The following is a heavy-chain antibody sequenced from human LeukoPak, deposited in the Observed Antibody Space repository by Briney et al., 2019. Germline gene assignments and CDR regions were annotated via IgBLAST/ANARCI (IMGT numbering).Heavy chain of an antibody. CDR1: GGSISSHY. CDR2: IYYSGST. D-gene: IGHD6-13*01. J-gene: IGHJ3*02. V-gene: IGHV4-59*11. Sequence: SETLSLTCTVSGGSISSHYWSWIRQPPGKGLGWIGYIYYSGSTNYNPSLKSRVTISVDTSKNQFSLKLSSVTAADTAVYYCARGYQTSSSWSRGAFDIWGQGTMVTVSS. CDR3: ARGYQTSSSWSRGAFDI.